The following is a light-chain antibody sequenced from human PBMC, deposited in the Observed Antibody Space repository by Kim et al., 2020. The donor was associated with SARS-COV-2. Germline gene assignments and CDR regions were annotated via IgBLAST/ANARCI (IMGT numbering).Light chain of an antibody. CDR1: SSNIGAGYD. J-gene: IGLJ1*01. V-gene: IGLV1-40*01. CDR2: SNS. CDR3: QCYDSSLSGYV. Sequence: QPVLTQPPSVSGAPGQRVTISCTGSSSNIGAGYDVHWYQQLPGTAPKLLIYSNSNRPSGVPDRFSGSKSDTSASLAITGLQAEDEADYYCQCYDSSLSGYVFGTGTKVTVL.